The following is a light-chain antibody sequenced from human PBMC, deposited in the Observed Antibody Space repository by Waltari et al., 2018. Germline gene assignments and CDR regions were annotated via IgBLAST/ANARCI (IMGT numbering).Light chain of an antibody. CDR3: QQYNSYSGT. CDR1: QSISNW. J-gene: IGKJ1*01. CDR2: DVS. V-gene: IGKV1-5*01. Sequence: DIQMTQSPSTLSASVGDRVTITCRASQSISNWLAWYQQNPGKAPKLLVYDVSSLESGVPSRFSGSGSGTEFTLSISSLQPDDFATYYCQQYNSYSGTFGQGTKVEIQ.